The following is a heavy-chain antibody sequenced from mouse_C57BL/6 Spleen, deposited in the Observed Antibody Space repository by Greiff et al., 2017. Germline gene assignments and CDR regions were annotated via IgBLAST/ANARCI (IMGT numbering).Heavy chain of an antibody. CDR2: IDPENGDT. D-gene: IGHD2-3*01. V-gene: IGHV14-4*01. J-gene: IGHJ2*01. CDR1: GFNIKDDY. Sequence: VQLKQSGAALVRPGASVKLSCTASGFNIKDDYMHWVKQRPEQGLEWIGWIDPENGDTEYASKFQGKATIPADTSSNTAYLQLSSLTSEDTAVYYCTTWRLSHPWGQGTTLTVAS. CDR3: TTWRLSHP.